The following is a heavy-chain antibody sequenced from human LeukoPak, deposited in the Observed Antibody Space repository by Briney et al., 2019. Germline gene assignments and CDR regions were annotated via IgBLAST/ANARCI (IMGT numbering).Heavy chain of an antibody. CDR2: IYYSGST. J-gene: IGHJ4*02. CDR1: GGSISSGDYY. V-gene: IGHV4-30-4*01. D-gene: IGHD2-2*01. CDR3: ARALGYCSSTSCYPFDY. Sequence: PSETLSLTCTVSGGSISSGDYYWSWIRQPPGKGLEWIGYIYYSGSTYYNPSLKSRVTISVDTSKNQFSLKLSSVTAADTAVYYCARALGYCSSTSCYPFDYWGQGTLVTVSS.